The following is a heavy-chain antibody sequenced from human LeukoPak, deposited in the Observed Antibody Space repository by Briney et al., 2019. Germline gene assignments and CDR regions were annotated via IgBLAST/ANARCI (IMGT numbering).Heavy chain of an antibody. J-gene: IGHJ4*02. Sequence: ASVKVSCKASGYTFTSYDINWVRQATGQGLEWMGWMNPNSGNTGYAQKLQGRVTMTTDTSTSTAYMELRSLRSDDTAVYYCARDGQWLDPDYWGQGTLVTVSS. D-gene: IGHD6-19*01. V-gene: IGHV1-8*01. CDR2: MNPNSGNT. CDR3: ARDGQWLDPDY. CDR1: GYTFTSYD.